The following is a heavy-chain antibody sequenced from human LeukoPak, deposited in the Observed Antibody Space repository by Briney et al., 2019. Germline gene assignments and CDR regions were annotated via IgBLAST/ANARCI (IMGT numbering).Heavy chain of an antibody. D-gene: IGHD4-17*01. J-gene: IGHJ4*02. V-gene: IGHV1-3*01. CDR2: INAGNGNT. CDR3: ARVDRFTVTIRDF. CDR1: GYTFTNYA. Sequence: ASVKVSCKASGYTFTNYAMHWVRQAPGQRLEWMGWINAGNGNTKYSQKFQGRVTITRDTSASTAYMELSSLRSEDTAVYYCARVDRFTVTIRDFWGQGTLVTVSS.